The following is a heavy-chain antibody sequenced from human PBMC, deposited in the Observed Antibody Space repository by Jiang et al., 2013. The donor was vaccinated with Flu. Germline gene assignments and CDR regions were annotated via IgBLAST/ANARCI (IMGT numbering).Heavy chain of an antibody. CDR1: GYSFTSYW. D-gene: IGHD5-18*01. CDR2: IYPGDSDT. CDR3: ARQNTYGYYYYGVDV. J-gene: IGHJ6*04. V-gene: IGHV5-51*01. Sequence: KISCKGSGYSFTSYWIGWVRQMPGKGLEWMGIIYPGDSDTRYSPSFQGQVTISADKSISTAYLQWSSLKASDTAMYYCARQNTYGYYYYGVDVWGKGTTVTVSS.